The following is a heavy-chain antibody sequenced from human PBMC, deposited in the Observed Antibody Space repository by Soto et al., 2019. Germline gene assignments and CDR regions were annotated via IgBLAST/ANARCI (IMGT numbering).Heavy chain of an antibody. CDR3: AKARDVYDSSGYDVRHSGN. D-gene: IGHD3-22*01. CDR1: GFTFKNYD. CDR2: IGSGGAPT. Sequence: EVQLLESGGGLVQPGGSLRLSCAASGFTFKNYDMNWVRQAPGRGLEWVSVIGSGGAPTYYADSVKGRFTISRDNSKKTVYPQIDTLRAEDTAVSDGAKARDVYDSSGYDVRHSGNWGQGNLVAV. J-gene: IGHJ1*01. V-gene: IGHV3-23*01.